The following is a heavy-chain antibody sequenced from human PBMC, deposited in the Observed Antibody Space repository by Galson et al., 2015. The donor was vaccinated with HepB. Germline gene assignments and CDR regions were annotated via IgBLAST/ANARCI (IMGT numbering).Heavy chain of an antibody. CDR3: ARGARGYCRGGSCWGPFDI. Sequence: SVKVSCKASEYTFTAYYIHWVRQAPGQGLEWMGRINPNSGGTNSAQTFQGRVTMTRDTSINTAYMELSRLRSDDTAVYYCARGARGYCRGGSCWGPFDIWGQGTMVTISS. CDR2: INPNSGGT. CDR1: EYTFTAYY. J-gene: IGHJ3*02. D-gene: IGHD2-15*01. V-gene: IGHV1-2*06.